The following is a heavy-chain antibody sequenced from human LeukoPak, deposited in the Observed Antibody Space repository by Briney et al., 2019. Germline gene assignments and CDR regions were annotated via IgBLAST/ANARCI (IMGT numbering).Heavy chain of an antibody. Sequence: SETLSLTCTVSGGSISGYYWSWIRQPPGKGLEWIGYIYYSGGTNYNPSLKSRVTMLVDTSKNQFSLKLSSVTAADTAVYHCARLRNKYDTSGYYPFDYWGQGTLVTVSS. V-gene: IGHV4-59*08. D-gene: IGHD3-22*01. J-gene: IGHJ4*02. CDR1: GGSISGYY. CDR2: IYYSGGT. CDR3: ARLRNKYDTSGYYPFDY.